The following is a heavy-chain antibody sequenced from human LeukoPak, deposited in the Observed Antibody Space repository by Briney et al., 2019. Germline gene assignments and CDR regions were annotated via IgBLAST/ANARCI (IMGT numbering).Heavy chain of an antibody. D-gene: IGHD2-2*01. J-gene: IGHJ4*02. Sequence: GSSVKVSCKASGYIFTNYYMHWVRQAPGQGLEWMGMINPSGGSTRYAQKFQGRVTMTRDTSTNTVYMELSSLRSEDTAVYYCARGGGLGYCSSTSCRFDYWGQGTLATVSS. V-gene: IGHV1-46*01. CDR3: ARGGGLGYCSSTSCRFDY. CDR2: INPSGGST. CDR1: GYIFTNYY.